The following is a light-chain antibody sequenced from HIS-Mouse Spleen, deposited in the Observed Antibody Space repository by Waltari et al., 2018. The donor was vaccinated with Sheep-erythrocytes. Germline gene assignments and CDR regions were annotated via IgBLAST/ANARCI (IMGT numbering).Light chain of an antibody. CDR2: SNK. V-gene: IGLV1-44*01. CDR1: SSNIGSNT. CDR3: AAWDDSLNGPV. Sequence: QSVLTQPPSASGTPGQRVTISCSGSSSNIGSNTVNWYQQLPGTAPKLLIYSNKRRPSGVPDRVSGSNSGTSASLAISGLQSEDEADYYCAAWDDSLNGPVFGGGTKLTVL. J-gene: IGLJ3*02.